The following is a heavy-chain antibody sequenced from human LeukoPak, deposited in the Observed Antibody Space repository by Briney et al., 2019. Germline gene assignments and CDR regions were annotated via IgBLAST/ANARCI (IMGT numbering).Heavy chain of an antibody. CDR1: GYTFTGYY. J-gene: IGHJ4*02. Sequence: ASVKVSCKASGYTFTGYYMHWVRQAPGQGLEWMGWISPNSGATNYAQKFQGRVTMTRDTSISTAYMELRRLRSDDTAVYYCARVASIWGGGFDYWGQGTLVTVSS. CDR3: ARVASIWGGGFDY. V-gene: IGHV1-2*02. D-gene: IGHD3-16*01. CDR2: ISPNSGAT.